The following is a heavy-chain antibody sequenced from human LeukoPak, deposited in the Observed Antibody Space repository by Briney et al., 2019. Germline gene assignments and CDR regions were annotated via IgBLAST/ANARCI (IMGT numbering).Heavy chain of an antibody. CDR3: ARQYSSGWSYFDY. J-gene: IGHJ4*02. CDR2: IYYSGST. CDR1: GGSISSYY. D-gene: IGHD6-19*01. V-gene: IGHV4-59*08. Sequence: PSETLSLTCTVSGGSISSYYWGWIRQPPGKGLEWIGYIYYSGSTNYNPSLKSRVTISVDTSKNQFSLKLSSVTAADTAVYYCARQYSSGWSYFDYWGQGTLVTVPS.